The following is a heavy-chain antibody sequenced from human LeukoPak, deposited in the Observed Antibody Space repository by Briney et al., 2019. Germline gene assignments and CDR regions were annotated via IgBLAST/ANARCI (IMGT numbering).Heavy chain of an antibody. Sequence: PGRSLRLSCAASGFTFRSYAMHWVRQAPGKGLEWVALISHDRGNEYYADSVKGRFSISRDNSKNTLYLQMNSLRVEDTAVYYCARDPRPLWLGDLSDSWGQGTLVTVSS. J-gene: IGHJ4*02. CDR2: ISHDRGNE. V-gene: IGHV3-30*04. D-gene: IGHD3-10*01. CDR1: GFTFRSYA. CDR3: ARDPRPLWLGDLSDS.